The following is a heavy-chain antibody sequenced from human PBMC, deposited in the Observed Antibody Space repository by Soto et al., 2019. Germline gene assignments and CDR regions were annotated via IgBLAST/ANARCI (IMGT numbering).Heavy chain of an antibody. CDR2: ISGCNGDT. J-gene: IGHJ6*02. CDR3: AKNGHPPYYYYGMDV. CDR1: GYSFTTYG. Sequence: QGLLVQSGAEVKQPGASVKVSCKASGYSFTTYGISWVRQAPGQGLEWMGWISGCNGDTNNAQKFQDRVTMTIDRSTTTAYLELRSLTSDDTAVYYCAKNGHPPYYYYGMDVWGQGTTVTVSS. V-gene: IGHV1-18*01. D-gene: IGHD2-8*01.